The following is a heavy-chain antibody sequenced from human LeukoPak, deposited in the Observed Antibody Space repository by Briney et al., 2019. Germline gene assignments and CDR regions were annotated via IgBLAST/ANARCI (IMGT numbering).Heavy chain of an antibody. V-gene: IGHV4-39*01. CDR2: IYYSGST. J-gene: IGHJ6*02. CDR3: ARHVDYGDYAGEYYYGMDV. D-gene: IGHD4-17*01. CDR1: GGSISSSSYY. Sequence: RASETLSLTCTVSGGSISSSSYYWGWIRQPPGKGLEWIGSIYYSGSTYYNPSLKSRVTISVDTSKNQFSLKLSSVTAADTAVYYCARHVDYGDYAGEYYYGMDVWGQGTTVTVSS.